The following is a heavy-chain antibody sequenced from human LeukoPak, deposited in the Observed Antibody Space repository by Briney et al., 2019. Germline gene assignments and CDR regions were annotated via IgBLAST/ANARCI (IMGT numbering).Heavy chain of an antibody. CDR3: ARDLRSTIFGVVAYFDY. Sequence: TSVKVSCKASGYTFTGYYMHWVRQAPGQGLEWMGWINPNSGGTNYAQKFQGRVTMTRDTSISTAYMELSRLRSDDTAVYYCARDLRSTIFGVVAYFDYWGQGTLVTVSS. D-gene: IGHD3-3*01. J-gene: IGHJ4*02. CDR1: GYTFTGYY. V-gene: IGHV1-2*02. CDR2: INPNSGGT.